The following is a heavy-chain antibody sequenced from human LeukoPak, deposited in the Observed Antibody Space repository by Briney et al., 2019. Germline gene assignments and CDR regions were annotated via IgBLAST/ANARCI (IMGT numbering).Heavy chain of an antibody. J-gene: IGHJ4*02. CDR1: GFTFSSYG. CDR2: IRYEGSNK. Sequence: PGGSLRLSCAASGFTFSSYGMHWVRQAPGKGLEWVAFIRYEGSNKYYADSVKGRFTISRDNSKNTLYLQMSSLRAEDTAVYYCAGVDFWSGYRDYWGQGTLVTVSS. V-gene: IGHV3-30*02. CDR3: AGVDFWSGYRDY. D-gene: IGHD3-3*01.